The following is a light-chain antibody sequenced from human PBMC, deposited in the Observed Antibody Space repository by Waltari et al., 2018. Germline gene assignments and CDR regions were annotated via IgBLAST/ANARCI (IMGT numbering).Light chain of an antibody. Sequence: SFELTQPPSLSVSPGQTARITCPGDVLSKQYAHWHQQRPGLAPVLVIYKDTERPSGIPERFSGSSSGTTVTLTISGVQAEDEADYYCQSADSSGSVVFGGGTKLTVL. J-gene: IGLJ2*01. V-gene: IGLV3-25*03. CDR2: KDT. CDR1: VLSKQY. CDR3: QSADSSGSVV.